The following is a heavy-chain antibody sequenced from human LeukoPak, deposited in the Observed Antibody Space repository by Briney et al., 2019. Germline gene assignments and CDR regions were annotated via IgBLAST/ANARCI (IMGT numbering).Heavy chain of an antibody. CDR2: INHSGST. D-gene: IGHD3-22*01. CDR1: GGSFSGYY. J-gene: IGHJ4*02. CDR3: ARGAQTYNYYDSSAYYLALDY. V-gene: IGHV4-34*01. Sequence: PSETLSLTCAVYGGSFSGYYWSWIRQPPGKGLEWIGEINHSGSTNYNPSLKSRVTISVDTSKNQFSLKLSSVTAADTAVYYCARGAQTYNYYDSSAYYLALDYWGQGTLVTVSS.